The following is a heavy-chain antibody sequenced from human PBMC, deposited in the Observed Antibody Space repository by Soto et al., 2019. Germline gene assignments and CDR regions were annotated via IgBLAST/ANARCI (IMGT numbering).Heavy chain of an antibody. CDR1: NGSFSGYF. D-gene: IGHD2-15*01. CDR3: ARSRPYCDGGNCYSGVNFDY. J-gene: IGHJ4*02. Sequence: QVQLQQWGAGLLKPSETLSLICDVYNGSFSGYFWNWIRQSPGKGLEWIAEISHSGTTIYNPSLKSRVTISQDTSKSQLSLRLTSVTAADTAVYYCARSRPYCDGGNCYSGVNFDYWGQGALVTVSS. CDR2: ISHSGTT. V-gene: IGHV4-34*01.